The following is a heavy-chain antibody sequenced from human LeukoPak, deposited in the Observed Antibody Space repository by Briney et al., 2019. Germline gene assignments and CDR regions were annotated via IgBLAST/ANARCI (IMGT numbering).Heavy chain of an antibody. CDR1: GGTFGSYA. CDR3: ASVSVDDSSGYYYGMFDY. V-gene: IGHV1-69*04. Sequence: GASVKVSCKASGGTFGSYAISWVRQAPGQGLEWMGRIIPILGIANYAQKFQGRVTITADKSTSTAYMELSSLRSEDTAVYYCASVSVDDSSGYYYGMFDYWGQGTLVTVSS. CDR2: IIPILGIA. D-gene: IGHD3-22*01. J-gene: IGHJ4*02.